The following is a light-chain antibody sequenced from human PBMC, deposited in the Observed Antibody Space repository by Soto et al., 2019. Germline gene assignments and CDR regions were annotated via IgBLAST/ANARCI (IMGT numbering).Light chain of an antibody. V-gene: IGLV2-14*03. Sequence: QSALTQPASVSGSPGQSITISCTGTSSDFGIYNSVSWYQHYAGRAPRLMIHDVSNRPPGVSDRFSGSKSGNTASLTISGLQAEDEADYYCSSYTSSRSYVFGSGTKVTVL. CDR2: DVS. CDR1: SSDFGIYNS. CDR3: SSYTSSRSYV. J-gene: IGLJ1*01.